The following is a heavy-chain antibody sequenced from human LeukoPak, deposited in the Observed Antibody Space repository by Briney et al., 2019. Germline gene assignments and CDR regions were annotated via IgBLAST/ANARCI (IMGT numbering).Heavy chain of an antibody. CDR3: ARAGSGSYLFDY. CDR2: ISSSSSYI. J-gene: IGHJ4*02. D-gene: IGHD3-10*01. CDR1: GFTFSSYS. Sequence: GGSLRLSCAAFGFTFSSYSMNWVRQAPGKGLEWVSSISSSSSYIYYADSVKGRFTISRDNAKNSLYLQMNSLRAEDTAVYYCARAGSGSYLFDYWGQGTLVTVSS. V-gene: IGHV3-21*01.